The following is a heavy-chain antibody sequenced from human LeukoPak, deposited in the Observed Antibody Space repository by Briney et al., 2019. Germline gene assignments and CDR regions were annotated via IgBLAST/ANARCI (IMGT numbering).Heavy chain of an antibody. Sequence: GGSLRLSCAASGFNFNNFAMNWVRQAPGKGPEWLSAMTGPADTTYYAESVKGRFTISRDYSKSMVYLQMNSLRVEDTALYYCAKGAEIDHWGQGTLVTVSS. CDR2: MTGPADTT. J-gene: IGHJ4*02. V-gene: IGHV3-23*01. CDR1: GFNFNNFA. CDR3: AKGAEIDH.